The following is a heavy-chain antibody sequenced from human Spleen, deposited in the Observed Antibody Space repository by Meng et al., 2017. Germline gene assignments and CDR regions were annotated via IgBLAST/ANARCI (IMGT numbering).Heavy chain of an antibody. D-gene: IGHD3-22*01. CDR3: ARDGPNYDIDI. CDR1: GFTFSSCA. Sequence: QGQLVESGGGVVQPGRSLRLSCAASGFTFSSCAMHWVRQAPGEGLECVAVISPDGTSAYYADSVNGRFTISRDNSKNTFYLQMNSLRSEDTAVYYCARDGPNYDIDIWGQGTMVTVSS. CDR2: ISPDGTSA. J-gene: IGHJ3*02. V-gene: IGHV3-30-3*01.